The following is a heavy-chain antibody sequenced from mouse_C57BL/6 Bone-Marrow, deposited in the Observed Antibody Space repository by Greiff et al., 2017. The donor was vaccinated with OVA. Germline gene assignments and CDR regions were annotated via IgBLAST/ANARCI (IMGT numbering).Heavy chain of an antibody. CDR3: TTGDFPLAY. CDR1: GFNIKDDY. J-gene: IGHJ3*01. CDR2: IDPENGDT. Sequence: EVQLQQSGAELVRPGASVKLSCTASGFNIKDDYMHWVKQRPEQGLEWIGWIDPENGDTEYASKFQGKATITADTSSNTAYLQLSSLTSEVTAVYYCTTGDFPLAYSGQGTLVTVSA. V-gene: IGHV14-4*01.